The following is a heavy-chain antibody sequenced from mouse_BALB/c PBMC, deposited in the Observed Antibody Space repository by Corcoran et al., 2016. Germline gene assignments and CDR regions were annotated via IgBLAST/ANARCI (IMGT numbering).Heavy chain of an antibody. Sequence: EVQLQQSGAELVKPGASVKLSCTASGFNIKDTYMHWVKQRPEQSLEWIGRIDPANGNTKYDPKFQGKVTITADTSSNTAYLQLSSLTSEDTAVYYCARWDWYFDVWGAGTTVTVSS. V-gene: IGHV14-3*02. CDR3: ARWDWYFDV. J-gene: IGHJ1*01. CDR2: IDPANGNT. CDR1: GFNIKDTY.